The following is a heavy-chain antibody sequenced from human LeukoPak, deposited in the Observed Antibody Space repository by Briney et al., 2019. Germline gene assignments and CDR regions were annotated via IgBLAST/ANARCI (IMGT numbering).Heavy chain of an antibody. CDR1: GFTFSNAW. Sequence: GSLRLSCAASGFTFSNAWMSWVRQAPGKGLEWVGRIKSKTDGGTTDYAAPVKGRFTISRDDSKNTLYLQMNSLKTEDTAVYYCAKATHYDFWSGKTYYFDYWGQGTLVTVSS. CDR3: AKATHYDFWSGKTYYFDY. D-gene: IGHD3-3*01. V-gene: IGHV3-15*01. J-gene: IGHJ4*02. CDR2: IKSKTDGGTT.